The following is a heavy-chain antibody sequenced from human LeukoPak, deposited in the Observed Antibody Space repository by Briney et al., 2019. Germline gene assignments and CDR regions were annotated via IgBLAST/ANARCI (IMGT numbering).Heavy chain of an antibody. J-gene: IGHJ4*02. Sequence: PGGSLRLSCAASGFTFSSYWMSWVRQAPGKGLEWVANIKQDGSEKYYVDSVKGRFTISRDNAKNSLYLQMNSLRAEDTAVYYCARDGVLRFLEWLYYFDYWGQGTLVTVSS. CDR2: IKQDGSEK. CDR3: ARDGVLRFLEWLYYFDY. D-gene: IGHD3-3*01. V-gene: IGHV3-7*01. CDR1: GFTFSSYW.